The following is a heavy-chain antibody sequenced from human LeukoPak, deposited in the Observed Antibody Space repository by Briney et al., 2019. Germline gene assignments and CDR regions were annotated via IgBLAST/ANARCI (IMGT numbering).Heavy chain of an antibody. CDR3: ARGLIYCSSTSCAFDI. CDR2: IIPIFGTA. CDR1: GGTFSSYA. V-gene: IGHV1-69*13. D-gene: IGHD2-2*01. Sequence: ASVKVSCKASGGTFSSYAISWVRQAPGQGLEWMGGIIPIFGTANYAQKFQGRVTITADESTSTAYMELSSLRSEDTAVYYCARGLIYCSSTSCAFDIWGQGTMVTVSS. J-gene: IGHJ3*02.